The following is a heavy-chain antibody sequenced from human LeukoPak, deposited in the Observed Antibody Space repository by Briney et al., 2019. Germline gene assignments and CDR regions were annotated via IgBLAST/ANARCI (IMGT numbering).Heavy chain of an antibody. D-gene: IGHD5-18*01. CDR3: ARGSGYSYGPYYYYYGMDV. CDR2: MNPNSGNA. V-gene: IGHV1-8*02. CDR1: GYTFTGYY. Sequence: ASVKVSCKASGYTFTGYYMHWVRQAPGQGLEWMGWMNPNSGNAGYAQKFQGRVTMTRNTSVSTAYMELSSLRSEDTAVYYCARGSGYSYGPYYYYYGMDVWGQGTTVTVSS. J-gene: IGHJ6*02.